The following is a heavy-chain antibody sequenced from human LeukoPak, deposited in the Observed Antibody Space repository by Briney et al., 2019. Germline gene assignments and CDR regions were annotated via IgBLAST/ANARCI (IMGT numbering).Heavy chain of an antibody. D-gene: IGHD3-22*01. CDR3: ARQIYYDRSGYFYFN. V-gene: IGHV4-39*01. CDR1: GGSISSSGYY. Sequence: SATQSLTCTVSGGSISSSGYYWGWIRQPPGKGLECIGIMSYSGSTYYNPSLKSRVTMSVDTSKNHFSLKLSSVTAADTAVYYCARQIYYDRSGYFYFNWGQGTLVTVSS. J-gene: IGHJ4*02. CDR2: MSYSGST.